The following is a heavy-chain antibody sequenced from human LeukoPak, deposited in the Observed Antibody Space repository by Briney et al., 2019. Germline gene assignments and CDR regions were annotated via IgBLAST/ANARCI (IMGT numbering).Heavy chain of an antibody. V-gene: IGHV1-46*01. CDR3: ARGLNYYDSSGYLFDY. CDR2: INPSGDST. Sequence: ASVKVSCKASGYTFTSYYMHWVRQAPGQGLEWMGIINPSGDSTSYAQKFQGRVTMTRDTSTSTVYMELSSLRSEDTAVYYCARGLNYYDSSGYLFDYWGQGTLVTVSS. J-gene: IGHJ4*02. D-gene: IGHD3-22*01. CDR1: GYTFTSYY.